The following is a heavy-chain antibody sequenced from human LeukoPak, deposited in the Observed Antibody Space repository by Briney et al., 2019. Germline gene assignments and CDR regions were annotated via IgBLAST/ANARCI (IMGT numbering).Heavy chain of an antibody. D-gene: IGHD6-19*01. CDR3: AKDSVRSGGWFYFDN. Sequence: GGSLRLSCAASGFTFSSLDMAWVRQAPGKGLEWASGISASGSNTFYADSVKSRFTISRDNSKNTLYLQMSSLRVEDTAIYYCAKDSVRSGGWFYFDNWGQGTLVSVSS. CDR2: ISASGSNT. V-gene: IGHV3-23*01. CDR1: GFTFSSLD. J-gene: IGHJ4*02.